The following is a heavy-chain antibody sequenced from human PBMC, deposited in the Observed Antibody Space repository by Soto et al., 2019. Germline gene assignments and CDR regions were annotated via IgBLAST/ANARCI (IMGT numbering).Heavy chain of an antibody. CDR2: IRSKANSDAT. D-gene: IGHD2-15*01. V-gene: IGHV3-73*02. J-gene: IGHJ6*02. CDR1: GFTFSDSA. Sequence: EVQLVESGGGLVQPGGSLKLSCAASGFTFSDSAMHWVRQASGKGLEWVGRIRSKANSDATAYAASVKGRFTISRDDSKNTAYLQMNSLKIEDTAVYYCTKPAGVMVAATTYYYGMDVWGQGTTVTVSS. CDR3: TKPAGVMVAATTYYYGMDV.